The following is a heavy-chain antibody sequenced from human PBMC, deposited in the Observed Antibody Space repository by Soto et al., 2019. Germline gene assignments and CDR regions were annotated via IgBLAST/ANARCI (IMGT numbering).Heavy chain of an antibody. J-gene: IGHJ4*02. CDR3: AKDLYYYGSGSYYY. CDR1: GFTFSSYA. CDR2: ISGSGGST. Sequence: GGSLRLSCAASGFTFSSYAMSWVRQAPGKGLEWVSAISGSGGSTYYADSVKGRFTISRDNSKNTLYLQMNSLRAEDTAVYYCAKDLYYYGSGSYYYWGQGTQVTVSS. V-gene: IGHV3-23*01. D-gene: IGHD3-10*01.